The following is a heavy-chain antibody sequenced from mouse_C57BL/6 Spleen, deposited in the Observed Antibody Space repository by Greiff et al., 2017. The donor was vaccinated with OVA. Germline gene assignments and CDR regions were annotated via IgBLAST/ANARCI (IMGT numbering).Heavy chain of an antibody. CDR1: GYTFTSYW. V-gene: IGHV1-55*01. Sequence: QVQLQQPGAELVKPGASVKMSCKASGYTFTSYWITWVKQRPGQGLEWIGDIYPGSGSTNYNEKFKSKATLTVDKSSSTAYMQLSSLTSEDSAVYYCARSIYGSSYGGAMDYWGQGTSVTISS. J-gene: IGHJ4*01. D-gene: IGHD1-1*01. CDR3: ARSIYGSSYGGAMDY. CDR2: IYPGSGST.